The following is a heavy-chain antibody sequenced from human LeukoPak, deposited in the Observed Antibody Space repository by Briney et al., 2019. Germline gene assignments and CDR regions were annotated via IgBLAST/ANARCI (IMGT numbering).Heavy chain of an antibody. D-gene: IGHD3-10*01. CDR3: ARGNYYTSGSYYTNYYFGLDV. CDR1: GGSIINYY. V-gene: IGHV4-59*01. CDR2: IYYSGST. Sequence: TSETLSLTCTVSGGSIINYYWTWIRQPPGKGLEWIGYIYYSGSTNYNPSHKSRVSISVDRSKNQFSLKLSSVTAADTAVYYCARGNYYTSGSYYTNYYFGLDVWGQGTTVAVSS. J-gene: IGHJ6*02.